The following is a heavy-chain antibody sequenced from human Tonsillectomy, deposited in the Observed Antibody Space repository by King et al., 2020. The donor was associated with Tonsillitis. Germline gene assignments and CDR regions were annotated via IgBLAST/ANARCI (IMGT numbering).Heavy chain of an antibody. V-gene: IGHV1-69*12. CDR2: IFPIFGTA. Sequence: QLVQSGAEVKKPGSSVKVSCKASGGTFSSYAISWVRQAPGQGLEWMGGIFPIFGTANYAQTFQGRVTITADESTSTAYMELSSLRTADTAVYYCARDGWQQLAPGGFDPWGQGTLVTVSS. D-gene: IGHD6-13*01. CDR3: ARDGWQQLAPGGFDP. CDR1: GGTFSSYA. J-gene: IGHJ5*02.